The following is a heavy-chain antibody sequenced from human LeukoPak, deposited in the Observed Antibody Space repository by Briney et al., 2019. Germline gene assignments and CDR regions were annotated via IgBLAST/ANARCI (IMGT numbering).Heavy chain of an antibody. CDR1: GFTFTDYY. Sequence: RASLKLSCKASGFTFTDYYMKWVRQAPGQGLEWMAWINPNSGDTNYAQKFKGRVTMTRDTSIRTAYIELSRLRYDDTAIYYCARVGRLWVPIDRNWFDPWGQGTLVTVSS. CDR3: ARVGRLWVPIDRNWFDP. D-gene: IGHD1-1*01. J-gene: IGHJ5*02. V-gene: IGHV1-2*02. CDR2: INPNSGDT.